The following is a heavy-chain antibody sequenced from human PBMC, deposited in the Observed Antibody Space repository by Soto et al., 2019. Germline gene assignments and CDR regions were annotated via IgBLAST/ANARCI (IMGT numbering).Heavy chain of an antibody. CDR2: IFPVFGTT. J-gene: IGHJ2*01. D-gene: IGHD3-10*01. CDR1: GGTFSRFA. V-gene: IGHV1-69*12. CDR3: ARRFDTMVMSDCFFDL. Sequence: QVQLVQSGAEVKKPGSSVKVTCTASGGTFSRFAVSWVRQAPGQGLEWMGGIFPVFGTTLFAQKFQGRLTINADDSMSTVSMELGSLTSEDTAIYYCARRFDTMVMSDCFFDLWGRGTLVTVSS.